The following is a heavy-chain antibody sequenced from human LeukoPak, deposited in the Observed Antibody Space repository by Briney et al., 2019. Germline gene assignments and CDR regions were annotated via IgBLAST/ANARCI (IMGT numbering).Heavy chain of an antibody. J-gene: IGHJ4*02. CDR2: ISGSGGST. CDR1: GFTFSDYY. D-gene: IGHD2-21*02. CDR3: ATGPYCGGDCYLTFFDY. V-gene: IGHV3-23*01. Sequence: GGSLRLSCAASGFTFSDYYMTWIRQAPGKGLEWVSAISGSGGSTYYADSVKGRFTISRDNSKNTLYLQMNSLRAEDTAVYYCATGPYCGGDCYLTFFDYWGQGTLVTVSS.